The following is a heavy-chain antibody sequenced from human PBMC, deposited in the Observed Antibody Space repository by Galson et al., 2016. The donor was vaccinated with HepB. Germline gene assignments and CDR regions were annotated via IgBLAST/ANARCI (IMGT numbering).Heavy chain of an antibody. J-gene: IGHJ4*02. CDR2: ISGYDGDT. V-gene: IGHV1-18*01. CDR3: ARDGASLWDY. D-gene: IGHD1-26*01. CDR1: GYTFNTYR. Sequence: SVKVSCKASGYTFNTYRISWVRQAPGQGPEWMGRISGYDGDTDYAQKFQGRVTMTINTSTSTAYLDLRSLRSDDTAVYYCARDGASLWDYWGQGTLVIVSS.